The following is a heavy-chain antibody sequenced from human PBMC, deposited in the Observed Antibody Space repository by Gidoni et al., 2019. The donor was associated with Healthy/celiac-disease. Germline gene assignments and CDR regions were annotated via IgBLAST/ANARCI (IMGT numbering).Heavy chain of an antibody. J-gene: IGHJ6*02. Sequence: EVQLVQSGAEVKKPGESLKISCKGSGYSFTSYWIGWVRQMPGKGLEWMGIIYPGDSDTRYSPSFQGQVTISADKSISTAYLQWSSLKASDTAMYYCARLGYYGSGSYYPLPYYGMDVWGQGTTVTVSS. CDR2: IYPGDSDT. D-gene: IGHD3-10*01. V-gene: IGHV5-51*03. CDR1: GYSFTSYW. CDR3: ARLGYYGSGSYYPLPYYGMDV.